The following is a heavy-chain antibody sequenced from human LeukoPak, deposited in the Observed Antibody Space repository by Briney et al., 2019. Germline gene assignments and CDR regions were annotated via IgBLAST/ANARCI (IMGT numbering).Heavy chain of an antibody. V-gene: IGHV4-4*07. CDR3: AREIEGYNWNDGQFDY. J-gene: IGHJ4*02. Sequence: SETLSLTCTVSGGSISSYYWSWIRQPAGKGLEWIGRIYTSGSTNYNPSLKSRVTMSVDTSKNQFSLKLSSVTAADTAVYYCAREIEGYNWNDGQFDYWGQGTLVTVSS. D-gene: IGHD1-1*01. CDR2: IYTSGST. CDR1: GGSISSYY.